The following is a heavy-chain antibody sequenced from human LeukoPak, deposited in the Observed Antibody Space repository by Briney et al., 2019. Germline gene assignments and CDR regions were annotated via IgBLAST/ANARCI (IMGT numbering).Heavy chain of an antibody. Sequence: VASVKVSCKASRYTFTGYYMHWVRQAPGQGLEWMGWINPNSGGTNYAQKFQGRVTMTRDTSISTAYMELSRLRSDDTAVYYCARTVRNFSSPYYFDYWGQGTLVTVSS. D-gene: IGHD6-13*01. CDR2: INPNSGGT. V-gene: IGHV1-2*02. CDR3: ARTVRNFSSPYYFDY. CDR1: RYTFTGYY. J-gene: IGHJ4*02.